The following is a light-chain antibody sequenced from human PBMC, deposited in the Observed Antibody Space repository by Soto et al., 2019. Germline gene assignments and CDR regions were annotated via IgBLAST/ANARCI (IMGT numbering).Light chain of an antibody. CDR1: QSITTS. J-gene: IGKJ1*01. CDR2: GAS. V-gene: IGKV3-20*01. Sequence: EILLTQSPATLSSSLGERATISCRASQSITTSLAWYQQKPGQPPRLLIYGASNRHTGIPDRFSGSGSGTDFILTSSILEPDVVALYYCQRYGSSGTFGQGTKVDIK. CDR3: QRYGSSGT.